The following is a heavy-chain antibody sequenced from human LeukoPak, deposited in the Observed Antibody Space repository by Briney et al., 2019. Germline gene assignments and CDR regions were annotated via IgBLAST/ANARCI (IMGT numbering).Heavy chain of an antibody. Sequence: SVKVSCKASGGTFSSYSITWVRQAPGQGLEWMGGIMPLFNTANYAQQFQGRVTITTDESTSTAYMELGSLRFEDTAMYYCARVDRYHYYLDVWGKGTTVTVSS. CDR3: ARVDRYHYYLDV. V-gene: IGHV1-69*05. J-gene: IGHJ6*03. CDR2: IMPLFNTA. CDR1: GGTFSSYS.